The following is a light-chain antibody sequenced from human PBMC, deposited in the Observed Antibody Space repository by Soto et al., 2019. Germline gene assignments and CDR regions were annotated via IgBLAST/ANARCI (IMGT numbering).Light chain of an antibody. Sequence: EVVLTQSPGTLSLSPGERATLSCRASRTIRRNYLAWYQQKLGQSPRLLIYDASRRATGIPDRFSGSGSGADFTLTISRLEPEDFAVYYCQQYGSSPPWTFGQGTKVDI. CDR3: QQYGSSPPWT. CDR1: RTIRRNY. J-gene: IGKJ1*01. CDR2: DAS. V-gene: IGKV3-20*01.